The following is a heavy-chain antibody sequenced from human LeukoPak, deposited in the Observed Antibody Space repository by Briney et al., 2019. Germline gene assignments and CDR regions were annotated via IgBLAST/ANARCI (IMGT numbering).Heavy chain of an antibody. CDR2: ISGSGGST. CDR1: GFTFSSYG. D-gene: IGHD3-16*01. CDR3: AKDLRGGYYYYYYMDV. Sequence: PGGTLRLSCAASGFTFSSYGMSWVRQAPGKGLEWVSAISGSGGSTYYADSVKGRFTISRDNSKNTLYLQMNSLRAEDTAVYYCAKDLRGGYYYYYYMDVWGKGTTVTVSS. J-gene: IGHJ6*03. V-gene: IGHV3-23*01.